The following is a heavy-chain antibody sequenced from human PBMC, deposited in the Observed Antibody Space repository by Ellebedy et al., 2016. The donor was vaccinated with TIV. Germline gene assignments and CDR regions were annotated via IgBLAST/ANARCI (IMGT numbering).Heavy chain of an antibody. D-gene: IGHD3-16*01. Sequence: LSLTCAASGFTFSSYDMHWVRQATGKGLEWVSAIGTAGDTYYPGSVKGRFTISRENAKNSLYLQMNSLRAGDTAVYYCARGWFGSGMGVWGQGTTVTVSS. J-gene: IGHJ6*02. V-gene: IGHV3-13*01. CDR1: GFTFSSYD. CDR2: IGTAGDT. CDR3: ARGWFGSGMGV.